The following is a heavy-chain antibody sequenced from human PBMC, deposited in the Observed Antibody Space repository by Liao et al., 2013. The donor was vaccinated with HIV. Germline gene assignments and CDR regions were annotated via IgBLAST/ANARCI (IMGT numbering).Heavy chain of an antibody. V-gene: IGHV4-59*10. CDR1: GGSFSGYY. CDR2: LFTSGST. J-gene: IGHJ3*02. Sequence: QVRLQQWGAGLLKPSETLSLTCTVYGGSFSGYYWTWIRQPAGKGLEWIGRLFTSGSTNYSPSLKSRLTISLDTSKNQFSLKLNSVTAADTAVYYCARASSGNFYDISGFYYESDGFDIWGQGTMVTVSS. CDR3: ARASSGNFYDISGFYYESDGFDI. D-gene: IGHD3-22*01.